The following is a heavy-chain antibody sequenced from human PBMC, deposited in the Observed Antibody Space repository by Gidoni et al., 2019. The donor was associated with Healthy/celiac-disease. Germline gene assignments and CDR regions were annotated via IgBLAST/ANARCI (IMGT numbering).Heavy chain of an antibody. Sequence: QVPLVASGGGVVQPGRSLRLACAAPGFTFSSYGMHWVRQAPGKGLEWVAVIWYDGSNKYYADSVKGRFTISRDNSKNTLYLQMNSLRAEDTAVYYCARDGGNRCFDYWGQGTLVTVSS. CDR2: IWYDGSNK. J-gene: IGHJ4*02. V-gene: IGHV3-33*01. CDR3: ARDGGNRCFDY. CDR1: GFTFSSYG. D-gene: IGHD3-16*01.